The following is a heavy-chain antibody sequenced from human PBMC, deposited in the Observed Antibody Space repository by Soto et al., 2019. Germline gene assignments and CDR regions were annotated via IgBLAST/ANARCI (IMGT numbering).Heavy chain of an antibody. CDR1: GFTFTSSA. CDR3: TTPRVATYYDFWSGRGNYYYYGMDV. Sequence: SVKVSCKASGFTFTSSAVQWVRQARGQRLEWIGWIVVGSGNTNYAQEFQERVTITRDMSTSTAYMELSSLRSEGTAVYYCTTPRVATYYDFWSGRGNYYYYGMDVWGQGTKVTVSS. CDR2: IVVGSGNT. J-gene: IGHJ6*02. D-gene: IGHD3-3*01. V-gene: IGHV1-58*01.